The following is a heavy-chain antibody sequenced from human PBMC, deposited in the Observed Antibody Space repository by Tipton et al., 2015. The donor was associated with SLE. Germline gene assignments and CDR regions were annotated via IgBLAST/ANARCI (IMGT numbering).Heavy chain of an antibody. CDR2: IYYSGST. J-gene: IGHJ4*02. CDR1: GGSVSSGSYY. Sequence: TLSLTCTVSGGSVSSGSYYWSWIRQPPGKGLEWIGYIYYSGSTNYNPSLKSRFTISGDTSKNQFSLKLSSVTAADTAVYYCARDLRGTTVTTDYWGQGTLVTVSS. V-gene: IGHV4-61*01. CDR3: ARDLRGTTVTTDY. D-gene: IGHD4-17*01.